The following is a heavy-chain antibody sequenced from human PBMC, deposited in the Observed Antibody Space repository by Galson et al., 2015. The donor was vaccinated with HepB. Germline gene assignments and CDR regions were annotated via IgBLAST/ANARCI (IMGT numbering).Heavy chain of an antibody. CDR3: TRYGGEDGSTFDY. Sequence: SLRLSCAASGFTFGDYAMSWFRQAPGKGLEWVGFIRSKAYGGTTEYAASVKGRFTISRDDSKSIAYLQMNSLKTEDTAVYYCTRYGGEDGSTFDYWGQGTLVTVSS. CDR2: IRSKAYGGTT. J-gene: IGHJ4*02. V-gene: IGHV3-49*03. D-gene: IGHD5-24*01. CDR1: GFTFGDYA.